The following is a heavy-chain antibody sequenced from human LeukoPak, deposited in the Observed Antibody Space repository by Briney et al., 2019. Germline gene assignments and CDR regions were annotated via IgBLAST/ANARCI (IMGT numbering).Heavy chain of an antibody. CDR3: AHPGPFSDQAYFDC. CDR2: IYWDDVK. Sequence: SGPTLVNPTQTLTLTCTFSGFSLNTTGVGVGWIRQPPGKALEWLALIYWDDVKRYRPSLKSRLTITKDTSKNQVVLTLTNMDPMDTATYYCAHPGPFSDQAYFDCWGQGILVTVSS. J-gene: IGHJ4*02. CDR1: GFSLNTTGVG. D-gene: IGHD2-2*01. V-gene: IGHV2-5*02.